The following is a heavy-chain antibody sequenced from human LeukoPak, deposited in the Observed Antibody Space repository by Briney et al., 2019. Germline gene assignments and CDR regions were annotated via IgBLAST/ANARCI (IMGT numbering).Heavy chain of an antibody. V-gene: IGHV3-48*04. D-gene: IGHD2-21*02. J-gene: IGHJ6*02. CDR1: GFTFSSYS. Sequence: GGSLRLSCAASGFTFSSYSMNWVRQAPGKGLEWVSYISSSSSTIYYADSVKGRFTISRDNAKNSLYLQMNSLRAEDTAVYYCAREKTDSDYGMDVWGQGTTVTVSS. CDR3: AREKTDSDYGMDV. CDR2: ISSSSSTI.